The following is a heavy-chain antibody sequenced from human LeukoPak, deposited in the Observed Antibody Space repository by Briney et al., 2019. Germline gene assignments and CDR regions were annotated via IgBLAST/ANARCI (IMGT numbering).Heavy chain of an antibody. CDR1: GGTFSSYA. J-gene: IGHJ6*02. CDR2: IIPIFGTA. D-gene: IGHD3-16*01. CDR3: ARGLGGGVDYYYYGMDV. V-gene: IGHV1-69*13. Sequence: GASVKVSCKASGGTFSSYAISWVRQAPGQGLEWMGGIIPIFGTANYAQKFQGRVTITADESTSTTYMELSSLRSEDTAVYYCARGLGGGVDYYYYGMDVWGQGTTVTVSS.